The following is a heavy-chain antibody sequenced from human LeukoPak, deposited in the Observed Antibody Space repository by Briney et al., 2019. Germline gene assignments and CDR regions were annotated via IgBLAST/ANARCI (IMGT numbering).Heavy chain of an antibody. D-gene: IGHD4-17*01. CDR3: AKGGSRTVTSFDAFDI. Sequence: PGGSLRLSCAASGFTFSSYAMSWVRQAPRKGLEWVSGISGSGGSTYYADSVKGRINISRDNSKNTLYLQMNSLRAEDTAVYYCAKGGSRTVTSFDAFDIWGQGTMVTVSS. CDR2: ISGSGGST. J-gene: IGHJ3*02. CDR1: GFTFSSYA. V-gene: IGHV3-23*01.